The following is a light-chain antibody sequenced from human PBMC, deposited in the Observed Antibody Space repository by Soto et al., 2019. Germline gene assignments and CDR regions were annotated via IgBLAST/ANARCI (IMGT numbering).Light chain of an antibody. V-gene: IGKV4-1*01. J-gene: IGKJ1*01. CDR1: QSVLYSSNNKTY. Sequence: DIVMTQSPDSLAVSLGERATINCKSSQSVLYSSNNKTYLAWYQQKPGQPPKLLIYWASTLESGVPDRFSGSGSGTDFTLTISSLQAEDGAVYYCQQYYSTPLTFGKGTKVEI. CDR3: QQYYSTPLT. CDR2: WAS.